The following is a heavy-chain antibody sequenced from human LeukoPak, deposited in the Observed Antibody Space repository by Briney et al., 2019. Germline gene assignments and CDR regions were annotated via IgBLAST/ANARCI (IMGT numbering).Heavy chain of an antibody. CDR2: INRDESNT. D-gene: IGHD3-3*01. CDR3: VWMSPPAG. Sequence: GGSLRLSCAASGFTFSSYWIHWVRQAPPKGLVWVSRINRDESNTQYAHSVKGRFTISRDNAKNTLYLQMNSLRAEDTAVYYCVWMSPPAGWAQGTLVTVSS. CDR1: GFTFSSYW. V-gene: IGHV3-74*01. J-gene: IGHJ4*02.